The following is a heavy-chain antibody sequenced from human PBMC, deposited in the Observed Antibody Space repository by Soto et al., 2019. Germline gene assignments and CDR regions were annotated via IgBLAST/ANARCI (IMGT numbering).Heavy chain of an antibody. CDR2: ISGSGGST. J-gene: IGHJ4*02. CDR3: AKGVYGSGGSCYSRLAD. D-gene: IGHD2-15*01. V-gene: IGHV3-23*01. CDR1: GFTFSSYA. Sequence: GGSLRLSCAASGFTFSSYAMSWVRQAPGKGLEWVSAISGSGGSTYYADSVKGRFTISRDNSKNTLYLQMNSLRAEDTAVYYCAKGVYGSGGSCYSRLADWGQGNLVTVSS.